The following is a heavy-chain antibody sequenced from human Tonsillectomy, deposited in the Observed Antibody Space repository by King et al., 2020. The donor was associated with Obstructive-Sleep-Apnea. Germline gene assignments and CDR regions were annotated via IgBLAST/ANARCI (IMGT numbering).Heavy chain of an antibody. D-gene: IGHD3-9*01. CDR1: GFTFSSYS. Sequence: VQLVESGGGLVKPGGSLRLSCAASGFTFSSYSMNWVRQAPGKGLEWVSSISSSSSYIYYADSVKGRFTISRDNAKNSLYLQMNSLRAEDTAVYYCARIPTGYYWAGYFDYWGQGTLVTVSS. CDR3: ARIPTGYYWAGYFDY. CDR2: ISSSSSYI. V-gene: IGHV3-21*01. J-gene: IGHJ4*02.